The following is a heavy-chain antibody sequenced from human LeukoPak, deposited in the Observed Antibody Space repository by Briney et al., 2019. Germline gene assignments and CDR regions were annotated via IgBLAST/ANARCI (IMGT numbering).Heavy chain of an antibody. D-gene: IGHD3/OR15-3a*01. CDR3: ARQTGSGLFILP. Sequence: SETLSLTCTVSGGSISSSSYYWGWIRQPPGKGLEWIGSIYYSGSTYYNPSLKSRVTISVDASKNQFSLRLTSVTAADTAVYYCARQTGSGLFILPGGQGTLVTVSS. CDR2: IYYSGST. J-gene: IGHJ4*02. V-gene: IGHV4-39*01. CDR1: GGSISSSSYY.